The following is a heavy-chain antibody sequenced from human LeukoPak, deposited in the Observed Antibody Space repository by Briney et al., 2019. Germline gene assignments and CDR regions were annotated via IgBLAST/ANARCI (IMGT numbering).Heavy chain of an antibody. D-gene: IGHD3-10*01. CDR3: AREGSGSYGFDY. J-gene: IGHJ4*02. CDR2: ICYTGST. V-gene: IGHV4-59*01. Sequence: SETLSLTCTVSGGSISGYYWSWIRQPPGKGLEWIGYICYTGSTYYNPSLKSRVTISADTSKNQFSLRLTSVTAADTAVYYCAREGSGSYGFDYWGQGTLVTVSS. CDR1: GGSISGYY.